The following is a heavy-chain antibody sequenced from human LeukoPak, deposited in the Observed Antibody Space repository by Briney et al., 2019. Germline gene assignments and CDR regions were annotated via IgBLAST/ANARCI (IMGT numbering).Heavy chain of an antibody. D-gene: IGHD3-9*01. V-gene: IGHV3-23*01. CDR3: AKWGDYDVLTGYYDSDY. CDR1: GFTFSNYA. J-gene: IGHJ4*02. Sequence: GGSLRLSCAASGFTFSNYAMSWVRQAPGKGLEWVSAASGRDTSTYYTDSVEGRFTISRDNSKNTLYLQMNSLSAEDTAIYYCAKWGDYDVLTGYYDSDYWGQGTLVTVSS. CDR2: ASGRDTST.